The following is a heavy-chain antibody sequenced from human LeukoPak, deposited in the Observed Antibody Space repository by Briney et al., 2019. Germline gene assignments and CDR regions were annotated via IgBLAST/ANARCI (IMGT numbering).Heavy chain of an antibody. CDR2: MYTSGST. CDR1: GGSISSGSYY. V-gene: IGHV4-61*02. CDR3: ARVVAAAGNNWFDP. Sequence: SQTLSFTCTVSGGSISSGSYYWSWIRQPAGQGLEYVGRMYTSGSTNYNPSLKSRVTISVDTSKNQFSLKLGSVSAADTAVYYCARVVAAAGNNWFDPWGQGTLVTVSS. D-gene: IGHD6-13*01. J-gene: IGHJ5*02.